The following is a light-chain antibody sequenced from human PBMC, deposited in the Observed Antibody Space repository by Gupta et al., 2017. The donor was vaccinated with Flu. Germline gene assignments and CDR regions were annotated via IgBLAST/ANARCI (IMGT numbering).Light chain of an antibody. CDR3: ELYISSPPSFS. CDR2: GAS. CDR1: QSVTSSD. Sequence: EIVLTHSPGTLSLSPGERATLSCRASQSVTSSDLAWYQQKPGQAPRLLIYGASSRATGVPDRFSGSGSGTDFTLNISRLQPEDVAVYYCELYISSPPSFSFGQGTKLEIK. J-gene: IGKJ2*03. V-gene: IGKV3-20*01.